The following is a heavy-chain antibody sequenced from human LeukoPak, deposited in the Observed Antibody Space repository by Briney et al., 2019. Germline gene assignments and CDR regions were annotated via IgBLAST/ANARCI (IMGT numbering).Heavy chain of an antibody. CDR3: ARVYSSSWYHLNYYYYMDV. CDR2: IIPIFGTA. D-gene: IGHD6-13*01. Sequence: SVKVSCKASGGTFSSYAISWVRQAPGQGLEWIGGIIPIFGTANYAQKFQGRVTITADESTSIAYMELSSLRSEDTAVYYCARVYSSSWYHLNYYYYMDVWGKGTTVTVSS. J-gene: IGHJ6*03. CDR1: GGTFSSYA. V-gene: IGHV1-69*13.